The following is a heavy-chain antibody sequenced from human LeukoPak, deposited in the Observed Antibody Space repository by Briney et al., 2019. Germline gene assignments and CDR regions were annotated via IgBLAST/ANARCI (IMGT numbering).Heavy chain of an antibody. Sequence: GASVKVSCKASGYTFTGYYMHWVRQAPGQGLEWMGWINPNSGGTNYAQKFQGRVTMTRDTSISTAYMELSRLRSDDTAVYYCARDARALGCDAPCHDAFDIWGQGTMVTVSS. CDR1: GYTFTGYY. V-gene: IGHV1-2*02. D-gene: IGHD2-15*01. CDR3: ARDARALGCDAPCHDAFDI. J-gene: IGHJ3*02. CDR2: INPNSGGT.